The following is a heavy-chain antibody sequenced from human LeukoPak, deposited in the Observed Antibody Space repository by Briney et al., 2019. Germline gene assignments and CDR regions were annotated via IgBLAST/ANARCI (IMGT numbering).Heavy chain of an antibody. V-gene: IGHV5-51*01. D-gene: IGHD3-3*01. CDR3: ARLTPHLEWFYYFDY. CDR1: GYSITSYW. J-gene: IGHJ4*02. Sequence: GESLKISCKGSGYSITSYWIGWVRQMPGKGLEWMGIIYPGDSDTRYSPSFQGQVTISADKSISTASLQWSSLKASDTAMYYCARLTPHLEWFYYFDYWGQGTLVTVSS. CDR2: IYPGDSDT.